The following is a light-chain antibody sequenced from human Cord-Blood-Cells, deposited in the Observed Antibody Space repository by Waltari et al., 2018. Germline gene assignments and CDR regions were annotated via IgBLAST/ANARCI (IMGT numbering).Light chain of an antibody. J-gene: IGLJ3*02. V-gene: IGLV1-44*01. CDR2: SNN. CDR3: AAWDDSLNGPNWV. CDR1: SSNIGSNP. Sequence: QSVLTQPPSASGTPGPRVTISCSGSSSNIGSNPGNWDQQLPGPAPNLLIFSNNQRPSGVPDRFSGSKSGTSASLAISGLQSEDEADYYCAAWDDSLNGPNWVFGGGTKLTVL.